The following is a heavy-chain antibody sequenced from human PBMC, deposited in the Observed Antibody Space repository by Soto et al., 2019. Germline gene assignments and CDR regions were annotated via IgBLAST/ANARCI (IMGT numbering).Heavy chain of an antibody. V-gene: IGHV4-59*08. CDR2: IYYSGST. J-gene: IGHJ4*02. Sequence: QVQLQESGPGLVKPSETLSLTCTVSGGSISSYYWSWIRQPPGKGLEWIGYIYYSGSTNYNPSLKSRVTISVDTSKNQFPLKLSSVTAADTAVYYCARRTSVYGSGSYYQFFDYWGQGTLVTVSS. D-gene: IGHD3-10*01. CDR1: GGSISSYY. CDR3: ARRTSVYGSGSYYQFFDY.